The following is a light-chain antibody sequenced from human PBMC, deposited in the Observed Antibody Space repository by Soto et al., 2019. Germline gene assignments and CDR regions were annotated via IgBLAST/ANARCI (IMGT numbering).Light chain of an antibody. J-gene: IGLJ2*01. V-gene: IGLV4-69*01. Sequence: QSVLTQSPSASASLGVSVKLTCTLSSGHSSYAIAWHQQQPDKGPRYLMKLNSDGSHSKGDGIPDRFSGSNSGAECYLTISSLQSEDEADYYCQTWGTGIVVFGGGTQLTVL. CDR2: LNSDGSH. CDR3: QTWGTGIVV. CDR1: SGHSSYA.